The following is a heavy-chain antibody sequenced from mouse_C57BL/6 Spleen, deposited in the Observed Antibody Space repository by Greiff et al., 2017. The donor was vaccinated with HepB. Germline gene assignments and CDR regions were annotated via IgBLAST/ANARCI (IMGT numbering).Heavy chain of an antibody. CDR3: ARREHYSNYFDY. J-gene: IGHJ2*01. Sequence: QVQLQQSGAELARPGASVKLSCKASGYTFTSYGISWVKQRTGQGLEWIGEIYPRSGNTYYNEKFKGKATLTADKSSSTAYMELRSLTSEDSAVYFCARREHYSNYFDYWGQGTTLTVSS. D-gene: IGHD2-5*01. CDR1: GYTFTSYG. V-gene: IGHV1-81*01. CDR2: IYPRSGNT.